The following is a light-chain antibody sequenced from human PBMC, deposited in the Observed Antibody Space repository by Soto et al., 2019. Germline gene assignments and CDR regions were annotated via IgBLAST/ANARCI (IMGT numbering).Light chain of an antibody. CDR1: SSDAGGYDY. J-gene: IGLJ1*01. V-gene: IGLV2-14*01. Sequence: QSVLTQPASVSGSPGQSLTISCTGTSSDAGGYDYVSWYQQHPGKAPRLMIYKASNRPSGVSHRFSGSRSGNTASLPISGLQAEDEADYYCSSYTSGSTLYVVGTGTKVTGL. CDR2: KAS. CDR3: SSYTSGSTLYV.